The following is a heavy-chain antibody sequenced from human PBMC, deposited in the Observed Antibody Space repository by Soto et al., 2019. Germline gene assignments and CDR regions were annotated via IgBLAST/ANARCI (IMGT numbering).Heavy chain of an antibody. Sequence: QVQLQQGGAGLLKPSETLSLTCAVSGGSFIGYYWNWIRQPPGKGLEWIGEIDHSGSTSYNPSLKNRVTISVDMSKRQISLKLSSVTAADTAVYYCAGETSDYDILTAPTTFDIWGQGTMVAVSS. CDR3: AGETSDYDILTAPTTFDI. CDR2: IDHSGST. V-gene: IGHV4-34*02. D-gene: IGHD3-9*01. CDR1: GGSFIGYY. J-gene: IGHJ3*02.